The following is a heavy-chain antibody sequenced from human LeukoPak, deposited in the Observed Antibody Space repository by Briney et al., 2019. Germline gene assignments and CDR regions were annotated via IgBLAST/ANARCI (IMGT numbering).Heavy chain of an antibody. V-gene: IGHV3-23*01. CDR3: VKPPRLSIIRGEGMDV. J-gene: IGHJ6*02. CDR2: INSGGDDT. D-gene: IGHD3-10*01. Sequence: GGSLRLSCAGSGFTFRTYAMGWVRQAPGKGLEWVSSINSGGDDTYYADSVKGRFTISRDNFKNTLYLQMNSLRAEDTAVYYCVKPPRLSIIRGEGMDVWGQGTTITVSS. CDR1: GFTFRTYA.